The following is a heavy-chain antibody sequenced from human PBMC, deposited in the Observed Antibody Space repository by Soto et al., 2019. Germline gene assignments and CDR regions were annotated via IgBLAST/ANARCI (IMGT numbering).Heavy chain of an antibody. V-gene: IGHV1-3*01. CDR1: GYTFTSYA. J-gene: IGHJ5*02. D-gene: IGHD3-10*01. CDR2: INAGNGNT. CDR3: ARERGRLYYGSGSYYRSLAPWFDP. Sequence: ASVKVSCKASGYTFTSYAMHWVRQAPGQRLEWMGWINAGNGNTEYSQKFQGRVTITRDTSASTAYMELSSLRSEDTAVYYCARERGRLYYGSGSYYRSLAPWFDPWGQGTLVTVSS.